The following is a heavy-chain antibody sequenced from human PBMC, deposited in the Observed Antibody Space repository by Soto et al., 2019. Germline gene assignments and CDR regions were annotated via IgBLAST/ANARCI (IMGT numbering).Heavy chain of an antibody. J-gene: IGHJ6*02. D-gene: IGHD4-4*01. V-gene: IGHV1-69*02. CDR1: GGTFSSYT. Sequence: QVQLVQSGAEVKKPGSSVKVSCKASGGTFSSYTISWVRQAPGQGLEWMGRIIPILGIANYAQKFQGRVTITAXXSXSXXYMELSSLRSEDTAVYYCARRDGYSQWAYYYGMDVWGQGSTVTVSS. CDR3: ARRDGYSQWAYYYGMDV. CDR2: IIPILGIA.